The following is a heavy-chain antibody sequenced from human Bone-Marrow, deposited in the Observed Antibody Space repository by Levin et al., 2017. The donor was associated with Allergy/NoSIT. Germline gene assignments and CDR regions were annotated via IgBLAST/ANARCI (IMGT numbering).Heavy chain of an antibody. Sequence: ASVKVSCKASGYTFTSYGISWVRQAPGQGLEWMGWISAYNGNTNYAQKLQGRVTMTTDTSTSTAYMELRSLRSDDTAVYYCARRGFREYSSSPNWFDPWGQGTLVTVSS. CDR3: ARRGFREYSSSPNWFDP. J-gene: IGHJ5*02. CDR2: ISAYNGNT. CDR1: GYTFTSYG. V-gene: IGHV1-18*01. D-gene: IGHD6-6*01.